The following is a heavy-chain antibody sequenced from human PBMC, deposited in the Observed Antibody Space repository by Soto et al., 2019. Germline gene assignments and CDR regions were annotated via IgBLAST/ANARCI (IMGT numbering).Heavy chain of an antibody. CDR2: ISGSGGST. Sequence: GGSLRLSCAASGFTFSSYAMSWVRQAPGKGLEWVSAISGSGGSTYYADSVKGRFTISRDNSKNTLYLQMNSLRAEDTAVYYCAKGYWWFGELVAYYYYYMDVWGKGTTVTVSS. J-gene: IGHJ6*03. V-gene: IGHV3-23*01. CDR1: GFTFSSYA. D-gene: IGHD3-10*01. CDR3: AKGYWWFGELVAYYYYYMDV.